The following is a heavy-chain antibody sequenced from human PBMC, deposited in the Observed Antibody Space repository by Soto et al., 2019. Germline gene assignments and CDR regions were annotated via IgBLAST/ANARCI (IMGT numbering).Heavy chain of an antibody. CDR1: GYSFTSYW. Sequence: GEPLKISCKGSGYSFTSYWIGWVRQMPGKGLEWMGIIYPGDSDTRYSPSFQGQVTISADKSISTAYLQWSSLKASDTAMYYCARQYYYDSSGYFPFGYWGQGTLVTVSS. V-gene: IGHV5-51*01. CDR2: IYPGDSDT. D-gene: IGHD3-22*01. CDR3: ARQYYYDSSGYFPFGY. J-gene: IGHJ4*02.